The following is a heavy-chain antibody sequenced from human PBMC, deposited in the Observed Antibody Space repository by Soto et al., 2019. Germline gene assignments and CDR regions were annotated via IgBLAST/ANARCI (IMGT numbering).Heavy chain of an antibody. CDR2: IYYSGST. V-gene: IGHV4-59*01. Sequence: QVQLQESGPGLVKPSETLSLTCTVSGGSISSYYWSWIRQPPGKGLEWIGYIYYSGSTNYNPSLKSRVTISVDTSKNQFSLKLSSVTAADTAVYYCARGGYSSGWPYNWFDPWGQGTLVTVSS. J-gene: IGHJ5*02. D-gene: IGHD6-19*01. CDR1: GGSISSYY. CDR3: ARGGYSSGWPYNWFDP.